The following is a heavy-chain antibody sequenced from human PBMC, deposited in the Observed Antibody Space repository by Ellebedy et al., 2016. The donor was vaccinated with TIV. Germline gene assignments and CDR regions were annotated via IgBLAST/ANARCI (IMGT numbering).Heavy chain of an antibody. CDR2: TYLRSKWYN. Sequence: SQTLSLTCAISGDTISNKTVVWAWIRQSPSRGLEWLGRTYLRSKWYNDYAVSVRNRVTINADTTKNHFSLQLSSVTPEDTAVYYCARAPQSLGRAYDVWGLGTLVTVSS. V-gene: IGHV6-1*01. CDR3: ARAPQSLGRAYDV. CDR1: GDTISNKTVV. J-gene: IGHJ3*01. D-gene: IGHD7-27*01.